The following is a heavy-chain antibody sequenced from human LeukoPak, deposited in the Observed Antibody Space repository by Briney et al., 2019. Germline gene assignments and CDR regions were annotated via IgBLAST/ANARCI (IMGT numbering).Heavy chain of an antibody. J-gene: IGHJ5*02. D-gene: IGHD6-13*01. CDR2: INHSGST. V-gene: IGHV4-34*01. CDR1: GGSFSGYY. Sequence: PSETLSLTCAVYGGSFSGYYWSWIRQPPGKGLEWIGEINHSGSTNYNPSLKSRVTISVDTSKNQFSLKLSSVTAADTAVYYCARAHPGIAAAGTGDWFDPWGQGTLVTVSS. CDR3: ARAHPGIAAAGTGDWFDP.